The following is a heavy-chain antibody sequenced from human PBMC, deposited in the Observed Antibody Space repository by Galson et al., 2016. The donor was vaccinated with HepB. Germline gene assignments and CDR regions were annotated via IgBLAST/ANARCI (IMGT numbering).Heavy chain of an antibody. CDR1: GASINNSNW. J-gene: IGHJ5*02. D-gene: IGHD2-2*01. Sequence: SETLSLTCTVSGASINNSNWWTWVRQAPGKGLEWIGEIYHTGTSNNNPFLNSRFTLSIDKSRNQCSLNLTSVSAADTAVYYCARAAVVPGARMVFDPWGQGTLVTVSS. V-gene: IGHV4-4*02. CDR3: ARAAVVPGARMVFDP. CDR2: IYHTGTS.